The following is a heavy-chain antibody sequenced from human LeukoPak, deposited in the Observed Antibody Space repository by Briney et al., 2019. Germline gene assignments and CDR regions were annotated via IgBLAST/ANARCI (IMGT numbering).Heavy chain of an antibody. CDR3: ARGDGYNSGSFVY. J-gene: IGHJ4*02. D-gene: IGHD5-24*01. Sequence: SETLSLTCTVSGGSISTYYWSWLRQPPGKGLDGIGFIYYGGTNYNPSLKSRVTMSVDTSKNQFSLKVNSVTAADTAVYYCARGDGYNSGSFVYWGQGTLVTVSP. CDR2: IYYGGT. CDR1: GGSISTYY. V-gene: IGHV4-59*01.